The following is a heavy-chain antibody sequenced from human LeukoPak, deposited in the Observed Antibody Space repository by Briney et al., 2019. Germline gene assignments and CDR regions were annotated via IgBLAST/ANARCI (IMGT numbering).Heavy chain of an antibody. CDR3: AKDHTMVRGVMDY. J-gene: IGHJ4*02. Sequence: GGSLRLSCAASGFTFSSYGMHWVRQAPGKGLEWVSAISGSGGSTYYADSVKGRFTISRDNSKNTLYLQMNSLRAEDTAVYYCAKDHTMVRGVMDYWGQGTLVTVSS. D-gene: IGHD3-10*01. CDR2: ISGSGGST. CDR1: GFTFSSYG. V-gene: IGHV3-23*01.